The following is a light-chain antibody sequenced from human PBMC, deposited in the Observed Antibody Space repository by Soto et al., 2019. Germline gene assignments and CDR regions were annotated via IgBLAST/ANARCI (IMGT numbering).Light chain of an antibody. CDR2: GAS. J-gene: IGKJ1*01. CDR1: QGVSRK. V-gene: IGKV3-15*01. CDR3: QQYNNWPRT. Sequence: DIVMTQSPATLSVAPGERVTFSCRASQGVSRKLAWYQHKPGQAPRLLISGASTGATGIPARFSGSGSGTELTLTISSLQSEDFAVYYCQQYNNWPRTFGQGTKVDIK.